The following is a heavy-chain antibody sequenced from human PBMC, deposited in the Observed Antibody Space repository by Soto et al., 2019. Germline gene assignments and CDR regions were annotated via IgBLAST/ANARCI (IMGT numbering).Heavy chain of an antibody. V-gene: IGHV3-23*01. CDR1: GFSFSSYA. J-gene: IGHJ5*02. CDR2: ISESGGTT. CDR3: AKGGGILGP. Sequence: EVQLLESGGGLVQPGGSLRLSCAASGFSFSSYAMTWVRQAPGKGLEWVSSISESGGTTYYADSVKGRFTISRDHSKSTLYLQTNSLRVDDTAVYYCAKGGGILGPWGQGTLVTVSS. D-gene: IGHD3-16*01.